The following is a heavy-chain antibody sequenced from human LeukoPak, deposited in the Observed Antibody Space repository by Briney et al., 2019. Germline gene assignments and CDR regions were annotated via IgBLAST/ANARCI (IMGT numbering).Heavy chain of an antibody. Sequence: SETLSLTYTVSSGSINNNTFYWGWVRQPPGRGLEWLGSLYYSGSTYYNPSLKSRIAISVDTSKNHFSLKMRSVTAADTAVYYCARRSDSGSDDGEDYFDNWGQGTLVTVSS. CDR2: LYYSGST. CDR3: ARRSDSGSDDGEDYFDN. CDR1: SGSINNNTFY. V-gene: IGHV4-39*02. J-gene: IGHJ4*02. D-gene: IGHD1-26*01.